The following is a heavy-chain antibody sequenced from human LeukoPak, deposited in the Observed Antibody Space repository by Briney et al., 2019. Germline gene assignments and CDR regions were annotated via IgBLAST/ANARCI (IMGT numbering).Heavy chain of an antibody. Sequence: PGESLRISCKGSGYSFTSYWISWVRQMPGKGLEWMGRIDPSDSYTNYSPSFQGHVTISADKSISTAYLQWSSLKASDTAMYYCARLPSLAYDYYGMDVWGQGTTVTVSS. CDR3: ARLPSLAYDYYGMDV. CDR1: GYSFTSYW. CDR2: IDPSDSYT. J-gene: IGHJ6*02. D-gene: IGHD1-1*01. V-gene: IGHV5-10-1*01.